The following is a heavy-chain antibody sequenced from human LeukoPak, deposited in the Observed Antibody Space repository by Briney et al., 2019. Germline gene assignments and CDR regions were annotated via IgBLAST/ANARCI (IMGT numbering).Heavy chain of an antibody. CDR3: ARRITIFGEVRSIDY. CDR2: IYHSGST. Sequence: PSETLSLTCAVSGGSISSSNWWSWVRQPPGKGLEWIGEIYHSGSTNYNPSLKSRVTISVDKSKNQFSLKLSSVTAADTAVYYCARRITIFGEVRSIDYWGQGTLVTVSS. J-gene: IGHJ4*02. CDR1: GGSISSSNW. V-gene: IGHV4-4*02. D-gene: IGHD3-3*01.